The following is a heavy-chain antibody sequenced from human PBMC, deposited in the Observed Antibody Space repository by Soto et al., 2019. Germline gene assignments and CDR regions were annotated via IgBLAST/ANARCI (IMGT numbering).Heavy chain of an antibody. CDR1: GFTFSTYA. V-gene: IGHV3-23*01. CDR3: AKGVRGDTDN. CDR2: ISGSGGNT. Sequence: EVQLLESGGGLVQPGGSLRLSCAASGFTFSTYAMNWVRQAPGKGLEWVSVISGSGGNTYYADSVKGRFTISRDNSKYTLWLQMNRLRAEDTAVYYCAKGVRGDTDNWGQGTLVTVSS. J-gene: IGHJ4*02. D-gene: IGHD3-10*01.